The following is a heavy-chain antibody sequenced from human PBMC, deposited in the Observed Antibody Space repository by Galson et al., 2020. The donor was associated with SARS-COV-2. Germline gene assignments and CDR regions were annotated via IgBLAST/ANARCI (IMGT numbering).Heavy chain of an antibody. D-gene: IGHD2-2*01. CDR3: ARGAPRLGNYCRRSTCTNFYYFHMDV. CDR1: GFTVINTY. J-gene: IGHJ6*03. Sequence: GGSLRLSCAASGFTVINTYMTWVRQTPGKGLDWVSVIHSGATTNYADSVRGRFTISRDNSKNTLYLQMDGLGAEDTAIYYCARGAPRLGNYCRRSTCTNFYYFHMDVWGEGTTVTVSS. CDR2: IHSGATT. V-gene: IGHV3-66*01.